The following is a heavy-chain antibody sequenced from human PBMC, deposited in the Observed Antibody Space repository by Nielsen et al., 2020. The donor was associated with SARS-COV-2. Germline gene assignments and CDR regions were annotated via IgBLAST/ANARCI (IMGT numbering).Heavy chain of an antibody. CDR1: GYTFTAYA. Sequence: VKVSCKASGYTFTAYAIHWVRQDPGQRLEWMGWINSDSGNTKYSQKFRGRVTITRDTSASTAYMELSGLSSEDTAVYYCARSRGCSATSCFFDYWGHGALVTVSS. CDR3: ARSRGCSATSCFFDY. J-gene: IGHJ4*01. CDR2: INSDSGNT. D-gene: IGHD2-2*01. V-gene: IGHV1-3*04.